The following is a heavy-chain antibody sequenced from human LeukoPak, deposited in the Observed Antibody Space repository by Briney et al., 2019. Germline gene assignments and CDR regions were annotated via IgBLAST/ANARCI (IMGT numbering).Heavy chain of an antibody. CDR3: ARASVVPAAMNAHNWFDP. V-gene: IGHV1-2*02. D-gene: IGHD2-2*01. CDR2: NNHDSGGT. Sequence: ASVKVSCKASGYTFTGYYMHWVRQAPGQGLEWMGCNNHDSGGTNYALKFQGRVTMTRDTSISTAYMELSRLRSDDTAVYYCARASVVPAAMNAHNWFDPWGQGTLVTVSS. J-gene: IGHJ5*02. CDR1: GYTFTGYY.